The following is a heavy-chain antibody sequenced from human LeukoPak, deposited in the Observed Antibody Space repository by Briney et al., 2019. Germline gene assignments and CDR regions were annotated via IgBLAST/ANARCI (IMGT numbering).Heavy chain of an antibody. V-gene: IGHV3-23*01. CDR2: ISGSGGST. J-gene: IGHJ5*02. D-gene: IGHD3-3*01. CDR3: AKDGSNDFGFDP. Sequence: GGSLRLSCAASGFTFSSYAMRWVRQAPGKGLEWVSAISGSGGSTYYADSVKGRFTISRDNSKNTLYLQMNSLRAEDTAVYYCAKDGSNDFGFDPWGQGTLVTVSS. CDR1: GFTFSSYA.